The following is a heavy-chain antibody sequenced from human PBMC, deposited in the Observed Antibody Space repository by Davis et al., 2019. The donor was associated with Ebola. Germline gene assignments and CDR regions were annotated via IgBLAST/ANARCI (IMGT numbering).Heavy chain of an antibody. V-gene: IGHV3-30*18. CDR3: AKEEGTKGHWLPHFDY. D-gene: IGHD6-19*01. Sequence: GESLKISCAASGFTFSRHGMHWVRKAPGKGLEWVAVVSYDGRTTYYADSVKGRFTISRDNSRNTLYLEMNGLRSEDTAEYYCAKEEGTKGHWLPHFDYWGQGTPVTVSS. CDR1: GFTFSRHG. J-gene: IGHJ4*02. CDR2: VSYDGRTT.